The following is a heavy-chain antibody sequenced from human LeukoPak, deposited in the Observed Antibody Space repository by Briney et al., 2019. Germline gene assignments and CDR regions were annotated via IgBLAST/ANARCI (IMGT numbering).Heavy chain of an antibody. CDR3: ARDGPIYYDSSGCYLNWFDP. V-gene: IGHV1-69*04. J-gene: IGHJ5*02. CDR2: IIPILGIA. CDR1: GGTFSSYA. Sequence: SVKVSCKASGGTFSSYAISWVRQAPGQGLEWMGRIIPILGIANYAQKFQGRVTITADKSTSTAYMELSSLRSEDTAVYYCARDGPIYYDSSGCYLNWFDPWGQGTLVTVSS. D-gene: IGHD3-22*01.